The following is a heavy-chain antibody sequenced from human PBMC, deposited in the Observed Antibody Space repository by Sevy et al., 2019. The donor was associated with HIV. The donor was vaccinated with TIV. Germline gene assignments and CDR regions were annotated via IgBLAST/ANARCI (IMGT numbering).Heavy chain of an antibody. D-gene: IGHD2-8*01. Sequence: GGSLRLSCAASGFTFDDYTMHWVRQAPGKGLEWVSLISWDGGSTYYADSVKGRFNISRDNIKNSLYLQMNSLRTEDTALYYCARDMEMVDAHPGSSYDYYDGMDFWGQGTTVTVSS. J-gene: IGHJ6*02. CDR1: GFTFDDYT. CDR3: ARDMEMVDAHPGSSYDYYDGMDF. V-gene: IGHV3-43*01. CDR2: ISWDGGST.